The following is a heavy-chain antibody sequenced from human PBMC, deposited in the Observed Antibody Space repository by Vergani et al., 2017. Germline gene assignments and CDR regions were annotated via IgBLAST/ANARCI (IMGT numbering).Heavy chain of an antibody. Sequence: EVQLVESGGGLVPPGRSLRLSCAASGFSFGDYAMTWVRQAPGKGLEWVAFIRNKAYGGTTEYAASVKGRFTISRDDSKNTLYLQMNSLKTEDTAVYYCTTPTNWELRYYFDYWGQGTLVTVSS. D-gene: IGHD3-9*01. CDR3: TTPTNWELRYYFDY. V-gene: IGHV3-49*04. CDR2: IRNKAYGGTT. CDR1: GFSFGDYA. J-gene: IGHJ4*02.